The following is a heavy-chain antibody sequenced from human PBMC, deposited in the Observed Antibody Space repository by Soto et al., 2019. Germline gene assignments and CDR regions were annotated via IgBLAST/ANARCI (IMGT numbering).Heavy chain of an antibody. V-gene: IGHV4-34*01. CDR3: ARGNHGQDIVVVPAYYFDY. CDR2: INHSGST. J-gene: IGHJ4*02. D-gene: IGHD2-2*01. Sequence: SETLSLTCAVYGGSFSGYYWSWIRQPPGKGLEWIGEINHSGSTNYNPSLKSRVTISVDTSKNQFSLKLSSVTAADTAVYYCARGNHGQDIVVVPAYYFDYWGQGTLVTVSS. CDR1: GGSFSGYY.